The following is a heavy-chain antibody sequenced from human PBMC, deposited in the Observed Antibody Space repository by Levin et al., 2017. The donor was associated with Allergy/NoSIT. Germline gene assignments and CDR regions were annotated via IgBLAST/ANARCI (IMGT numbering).Heavy chain of an antibody. D-gene: IGHD3-16*01. V-gene: IGHV3-13*01. J-gene: IGHJ4*02. Sequence: GESLKISCAASGFTFSTYDMHWVRQATGKGLEWVSAIGTAGGTYYPDSVKGRFTISRENAKNSLYLQMNSLRAGDTAVYYCARGLPTSPLVDSWGQGTLVTVSS. CDR3: ARGLPTSPLVDS. CDR1: GFTFSTYD. CDR2: IGTAGGT.